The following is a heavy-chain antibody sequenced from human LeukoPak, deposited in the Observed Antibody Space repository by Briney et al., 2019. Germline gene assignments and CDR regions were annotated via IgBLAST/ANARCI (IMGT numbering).Heavy chain of an antibody. CDR2: INPNSGGT. CDR3: ARVRIVDTAMVTRAPFDY. D-gene: IGHD5-18*01. Sequence: ASVKVSCKASGYTFTGYYMHWVRQAPGQGLEWMGWINPNSGGTNYAQKFQGRVTMTRDTSISTAYMELSRLRSDDTAVYYCARVRIVDTAMVTRAPFDYWGQGTLVTVSS. CDR1: GYTFTGYY. V-gene: IGHV1-2*02. J-gene: IGHJ4*02.